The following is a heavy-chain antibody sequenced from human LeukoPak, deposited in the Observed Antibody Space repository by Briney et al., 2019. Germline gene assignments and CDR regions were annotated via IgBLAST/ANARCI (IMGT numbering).Heavy chain of an antibody. CDR1: GVTFRSNA. Sequence: VGSLRLSCAASGVTFRSNAMSWGRHAPGEGPGWVSAIIGSGGSTYSADSVKGRSTISRDNSKNSLYLQMGSLRAEDMAVYYCARDASPGRTVTTSQYFYYYYYMDVWGKGTTVTVSS. D-gene: IGHD4-17*01. CDR3: ARDASPGRTVTTSQYFYYYYYMDV. V-gene: IGHV3-23*01. CDR2: IIGSGGST. J-gene: IGHJ6*03.